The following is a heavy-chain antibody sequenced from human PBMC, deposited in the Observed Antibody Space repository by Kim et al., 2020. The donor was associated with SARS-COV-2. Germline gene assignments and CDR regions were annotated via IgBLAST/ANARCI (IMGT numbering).Heavy chain of an antibody. D-gene: IGHD5-18*01. CDR2: IVPPFDAS. CDR3: AREGPIFTAGVYFDL. V-gene: IGHV1-69*13. Sequence: SVKVSCKSSGGSFSAFGVSWLRQAPGQGLEWMGGIVPPFDASHYAQMFQDRVTISADDSGGTVYMEMRGLKSDDTAIYYCAREGPIFTAGVYFDLWGQGTLVTVTS. J-gene: IGHJ5*02. CDR1: GGSFSAFG.